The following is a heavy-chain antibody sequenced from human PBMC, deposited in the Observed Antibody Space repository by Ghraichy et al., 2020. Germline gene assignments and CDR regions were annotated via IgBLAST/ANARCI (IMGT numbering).Heavy chain of an antibody. CDR2: IKSKTDGGTT. Sequence: GESLNISCAASGFTFSNAWMSWVRQAPGKGLEWVGRIKSKTDGGTTDYAAPVKGRFTISRDDSKNTLYLQMNSLKTEDTAVYYCTGRPSHDYSNPLRSAFGMDVWGQGTTVTVSS. J-gene: IGHJ6*02. CDR3: TGRPSHDYSNPLRSAFGMDV. CDR1: GFTFSNAW. D-gene: IGHD4-11*01. V-gene: IGHV3-15*01.